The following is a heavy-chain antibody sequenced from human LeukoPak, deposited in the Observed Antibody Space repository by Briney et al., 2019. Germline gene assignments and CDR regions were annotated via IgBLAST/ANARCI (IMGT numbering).Heavy chain of an antibody. D-gene: IGHD3-22*01. Sequence: PGGSLRLSCAASGFTVSNKYMSWVRQAPGKGLEWVSFLHGGGSTYYADSVKGRFTISRDNSKNTLYLQMNSLRAEDTAVYYCANHYYDSRGYYHFDCWGQGILVTVSS. CDR2: LHGGGST. CDR1: GFTVSNKY. V-gene: IGHV3-53*01. J-gene: IGHJ4*02. CDR3: ANHYYDSRGYYHFDC.